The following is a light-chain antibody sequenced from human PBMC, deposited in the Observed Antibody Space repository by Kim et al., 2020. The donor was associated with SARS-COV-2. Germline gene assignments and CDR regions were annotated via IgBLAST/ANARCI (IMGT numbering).Light chain of an antibody. V-gene: IGKV3-15*01. J-gene: IGKJ4*01. Sequence: VYPGERATRSCRASQSVSSNSAWYQQKPGQAPRLLIYGASTRATGIPARFSGSGSGTEFTLTISSLQSEDFAVYYCQQYNNWPLTFGGGTKVDIK. CDR2: GAS. CDR3: QQYNNWPLT. CDR1: QSVSSN.